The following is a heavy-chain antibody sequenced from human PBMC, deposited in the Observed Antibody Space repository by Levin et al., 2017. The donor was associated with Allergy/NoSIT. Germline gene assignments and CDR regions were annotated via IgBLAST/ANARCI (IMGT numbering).Heavy chain of an antibody. J-gene: IGHJ4*02. CDR1: GFTFSSYG. V-gene: IGHV3-30*18. CDR2: ISYDGSNK. Sequence: GGSLRLSCAASGFTFSSYGMHWVRQAPGKGLEWVAVISYDGSNKYYADSVKGRFTISRDNSKNTLYLQMNSLRAEDTAVYYCANGYCSSTSCYKGFDYWGQGTLVTVSS. D-gene: IGHD2-2*02. CDR3: ANGYCSSTSCYKGFDY.